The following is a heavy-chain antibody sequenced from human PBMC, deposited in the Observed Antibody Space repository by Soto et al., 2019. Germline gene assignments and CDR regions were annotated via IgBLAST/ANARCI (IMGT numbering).Heavy chain of an antibody. CDR1: GGTFSSYA. CDR2: LIPIFGTA. Sequence: VASVTVSCKASGGTFSSYAISWVRQAPGQGLEWMGGLIPIFGTANYAPQFQGRVTITADKSTSTAYMDLSSLRSEDTAVYYCSRDGGPDRYYYGMDVCGQGTTVTVSS. D-gene: IGHD3-3*01. V-gene: IGHV1-69*06. J-gene: IGHJ6*02. CDR3: SRDGGPDRYYYGMDV.